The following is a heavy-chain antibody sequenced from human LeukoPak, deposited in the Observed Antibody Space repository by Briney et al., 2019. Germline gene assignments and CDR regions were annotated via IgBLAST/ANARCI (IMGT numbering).Heavy chain of an antibody. D-gene: IGHD6-13*01. CDR3: ARDTHKTPIAAAGTPNY. CDR1: GFTFSSYR. J-gene: IGHJ4*02. CDR2: INSDGSST. Sequence: GGSLRLSCAASGFTFSSYRMHWVRQAPGKGLVWVSGINSDGSSTSYADSVKGRFTISRDNAKNTLYLQMNSLRAEDTAVYYCARDTHKTPIAAAGTPNYWGQGTLVTVSS. V-gene: IGHV3-74*01.